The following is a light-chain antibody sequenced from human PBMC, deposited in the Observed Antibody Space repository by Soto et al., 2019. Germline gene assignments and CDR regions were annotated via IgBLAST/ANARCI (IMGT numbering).Light chain of an antibody. CDR1: QSISSW. CDR3: QQYSGIWT. V-gene: IGKV1-5*03. CDR2: RAS. Sequence: DVEISHCPSTLAASVGDRVAITCRASQSISSWLAWCQQKPGKAPKLLIYRASTLESGVPSRFSGSASGTEFTLTISSLQPDDFATYYCQQYSGIWTFGQGTKVDIK. J-gene: IGKJ1*01.